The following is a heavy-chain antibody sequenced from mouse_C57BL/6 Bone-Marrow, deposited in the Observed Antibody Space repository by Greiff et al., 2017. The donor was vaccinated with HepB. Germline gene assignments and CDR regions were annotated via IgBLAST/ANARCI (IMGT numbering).Heavy chain of an antibody. Sequence: EVQRVESGGGLVKPGGSLKLSCAASGFTFSSYAMSWVRQTPEKRLEWVATISDGGSYTYYPDNVKGRFTISRDNAKNNLYLQMSHLKSEDTAMYYCARAPPNYYGSRGYFDYWGQGTTLTVSS. V-gene: IGHV5-4*01. CDR2: ISDGGSYT. J-gene: IGHJ2*01. CDR3: ARAPPNYYGSRGYFDY. CDR1: GFTFSSYA. D-gene: IGHD1-1*01.